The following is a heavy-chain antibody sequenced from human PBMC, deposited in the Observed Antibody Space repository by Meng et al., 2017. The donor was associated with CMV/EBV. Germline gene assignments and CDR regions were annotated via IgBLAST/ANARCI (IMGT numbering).Heavy chain of an antibody. Sequence: GQVVQSGAEVKKPGALVKVSCKASGYTFTGYYMHWVRQAPGQGLEWMGWINPNSGGTNYAQKFQGRVTMTRDTSISTAYMELSRLRSDDTAVYYCARTPSYSGSQRPFDYWGQGTLVTVSS. V-gene: IGHV1-2*02. D-gene: IGHD1-26*01. CDR3: ARTPSYSGSQRPFDY. J-gene: IGHJ4*02. CDR1: GYTFTGYY. CDR2: INPNSGGT.